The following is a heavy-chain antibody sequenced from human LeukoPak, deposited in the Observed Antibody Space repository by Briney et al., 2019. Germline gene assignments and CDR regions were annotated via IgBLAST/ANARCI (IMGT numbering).Heavy chain of an antibody. Sequence: SETLSLTCTVSGGSISSYYWSWIRQPPGKGLEWIGYIYYSGSTNYNPSLKSRVTISADTSKNQFSLKLSSVTAADTAVYYCARGYSSSWTPNDAFDIWGQGTMVTVSS. D-gene: IGHD6-13*01. CDR2: IYYSGST. J-gene: IGHJ3*02. V-gene: IGHV4-59*01. CDR3: ARGYSSSWTPNDAFDI. CDR1: GGSISSYY.